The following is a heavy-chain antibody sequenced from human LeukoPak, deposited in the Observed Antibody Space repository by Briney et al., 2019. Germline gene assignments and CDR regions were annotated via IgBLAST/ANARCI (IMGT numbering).Heavy chain of an antibody. CDR1: GFTFRDYA. CDR2: ISGNGGST. D-gene: IGHD2-15*01. V-gene: IGHV3-23*01. Sequence: GGSLRLSCAASGFTFRDYAMSWVRQAPGKGLEWVSAISGNGGSTYYADSVKGRFTISRDNSKNTLHLQLNSLRDEDTVMYYCAMRPADCSSSSCPTINRYYYGMDVWGQGTTVIVSS. J-gene: IGHJ6*02. CDR3: AMRPADCSSSSCPTINRYYYGMDV.